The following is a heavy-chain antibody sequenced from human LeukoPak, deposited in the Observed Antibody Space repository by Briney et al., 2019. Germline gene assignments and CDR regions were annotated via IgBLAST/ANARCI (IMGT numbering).Heavy chain of an antibody. J-gene: IGHJ4*02. CDR1: GFTFSSYS. CDR2: ISSSSSYI. CDR3: ARAYDILTGDGLDY. Sequence: PGGSLRLSCAASGFTFSSYSMNWVRQAPGKGLEWVSSISSSSSYIYYADSMKGRFTISRDNAKNSLYLQMNSLRAEDTAVYYCARAYDILTGDGLDYWGQGTLVTVSS. V-gene: IGHV3-21*01. D-gene: IGHD3-9*01.